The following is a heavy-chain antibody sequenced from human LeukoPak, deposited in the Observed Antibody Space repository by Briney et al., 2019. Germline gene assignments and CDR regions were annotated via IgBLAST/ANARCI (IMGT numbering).Heavy chain of an antibody. CDR3: VRDDGATKPC. CDR2: IKRDGSEK. CDR1: GFTLSSYW. J-gene: IGHJ4*02. D-gene: IGHD1-26*01. V-gene: IGHV3-7*01. Sequence: HPGGSLSLSCAASGFTLSSYWMSWVRQAPGKGLECVANIKRDGSEKYYVDSVKSRFTISRDNAKNSLYLQMNSLRVEDTAVYYCVRDDGATKPCWGQGTLVTVSS.